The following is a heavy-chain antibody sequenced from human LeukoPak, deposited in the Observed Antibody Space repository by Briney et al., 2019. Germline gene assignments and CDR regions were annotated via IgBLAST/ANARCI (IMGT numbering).Heavy chain of an antibody. CDR3: ARDLGIAERNDAFDI. V-gene: IGHV3-74*01. CDR1: GFTFSSYW. D-gene: IGHD6-13*01. CDR2: INSDGSST. Sequence: GGSLRLSCAASGFTFSSYWMHWVRQAPGKGLVWVSRINSDGSSTSYTDSVKGRFTISRDNAKNTLYLQMNSLRAEDTAVYYCARDLGIAERNDAFDIWGQGTMVTVSS. J-gene: IGHJ3*02.